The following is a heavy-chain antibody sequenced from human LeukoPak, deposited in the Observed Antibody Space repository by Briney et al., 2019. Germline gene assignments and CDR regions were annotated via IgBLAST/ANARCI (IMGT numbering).Heavy chain of an antibody. D-gene: IGHD6-6*01. CDR2: INPNSGGT. V-gene: IGHV1-2*02. CDR1: GYTFTGYY. Sequence: ASVKVSCKASGYTFTGYYMHWVRQAPGQGLEWMGWINPNSGGTNYAQKFQGRVTMTRDTSISTAYTELSRLRSDDTAVYYCAREGRSSSSTGNFDYWGQGTLVTVSS. CDR3: AREGRSSSSTGNFDY. J-gene: IGHJ4*02.